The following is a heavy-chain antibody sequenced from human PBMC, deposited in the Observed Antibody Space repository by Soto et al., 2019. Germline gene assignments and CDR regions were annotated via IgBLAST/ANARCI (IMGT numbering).Heavy chain of an antibody. CDR3: ARDYQSGWLVNNWFDP. Sequence: ASVKVSCKSSGYTFTSYGISWVRQAPGQGLEWMGWISAYNGNTNYAQKLQGRVTMTTDTSTSTAYMELRSLRSDDTAVYYCARDYQSGWLVNNWFDPWGQGTLVTVSS. D-gene: IGHD6-19*01. J-gene: IGHJ5*02. CDR2: ISAYNGNT. V-gene: IGHV1-18*04. CDR1: GYTFTSYG.